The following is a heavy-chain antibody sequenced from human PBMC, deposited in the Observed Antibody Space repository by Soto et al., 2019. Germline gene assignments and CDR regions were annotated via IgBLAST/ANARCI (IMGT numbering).Heavy chain of an antibody. CDR1: GVAFDDYA. Sequence: DVQVVESGGGLVQPGRSLRLSCVVSGVAFDDYAMHWVRQVPGKGLEWVAGISWSGTTIHYADSVKGRFTISRDNAKNSLYLEMSGLRPDDTAVYYCTKEVRHHFSYYFDNWGQGTLVTVSS. CDR2: ISWSGTTI. V-gene: IGHV3-9*01. CDR3: TKEVRHHFSYYFDN. D-gene: IGHD3-3*02. J-gene: IGHJ4*02.